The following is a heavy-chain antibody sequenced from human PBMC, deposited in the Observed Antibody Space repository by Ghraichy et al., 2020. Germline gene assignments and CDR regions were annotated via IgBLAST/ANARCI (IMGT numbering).Heavy chain of an antibody. CDR1: GGTFRNYA. J-gene: IGHJ4*02. D-gene: IGHD6-19*01. V-gene: IGHV1-69*06. CDR3: AALGYSSGWSGG. CDR2: IIPLFGTT. Sequence: SVKVSCKASGGTFRNYAISWVRQAPGQGLEWMGQIIPLFGTTNYAQKFQDRVTITADKSTGTAYMDLSSLTSEDTAVYYCAALGYSSGWSGGWGQGTLVTVSS.